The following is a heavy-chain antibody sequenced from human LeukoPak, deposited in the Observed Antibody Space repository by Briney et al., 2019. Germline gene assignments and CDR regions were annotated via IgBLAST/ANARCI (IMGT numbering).Heavy chain of an antibody. D-gene: IGHD2-2*01. V-gene: IGHV3-64D*06. CDR1: GFTFSSCA. CDR2: ISSNGGST. J-gene: IGHJ4*02. CDR3: VSGYCSSTSSRFAY. Sequence: GGSLRLSCSASGFTFSSCAMLWVRQAPGKGLQYVSTISSNGGSTYYADSVKGRFTISRDNSKNTLFLQMSSLRAEDTAVYYCVSGYCSSTSSRFAYWGQGALVTVPS.